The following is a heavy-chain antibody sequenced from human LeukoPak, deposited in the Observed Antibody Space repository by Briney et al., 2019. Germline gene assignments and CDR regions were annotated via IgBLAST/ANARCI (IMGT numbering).Heavy chain of an antibody. CDR1: GYSLSSGYY. CDR3: GKGSVLYSNYGYMDV. Sequence: SETLSLTCTVSGYSLSSGYYWGWIRQPPGKGLEWIGSIYHSGNTYYNPPLKSRLTIPVDTYKNQFSLTLSSVTAGDTAVLYCGKGSVLYSNYGYMDVLGKGTTVTVSS. CDR2: IYHSGNT. J-gene: IGHJ6*03. D-gene: IGHD4-11*01. V-gene: IGHV4-38-2*02.